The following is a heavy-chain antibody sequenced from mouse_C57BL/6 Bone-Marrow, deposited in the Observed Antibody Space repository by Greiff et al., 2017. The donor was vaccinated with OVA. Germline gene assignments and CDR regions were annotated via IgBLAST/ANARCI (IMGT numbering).Heavy chain of an antibody. CDR1: GFSLTSYG. D-gene: IGHD1-1*01. Sequence: VQLQQSGPGLVQPSQSLSITCTVSGFSLTSYGVHWVRQPPGKGLEWLGVIWSGGSTDYNAAFISRLSISKDNSKSQVFFKMNSLQADDTAIYYCAAYYYGSSYDWYFDVWGTGTTVTVSS. J-gene: IGHJ1*03. CDR3: AAYYYGSSYDWYFDV. CDR2: IWSGGST. V-gene: IGHV2-4*01.